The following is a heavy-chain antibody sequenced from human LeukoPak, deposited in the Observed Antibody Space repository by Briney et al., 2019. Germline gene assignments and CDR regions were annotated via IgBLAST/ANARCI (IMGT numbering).Heavy chain of an antibody. D-gene: IGHD3-10*01. CDR1: GFTFINAW. J-gene: IGHJ4*02. CDR2: IKAKAHGGTI. Sequence: GGSLRLSCAASGFTFINAWMAWVRQAPGKGLEWVGRIKAKAHGGTIEYAAPVKGRFTISRDDSKSIAYLQIHSLKYEDTAVYYCSRDGLDYYGSGSYRGFDYWGQGTLVTVSS. CDR3: SRDGLDYYGSGSYRGFDY. V-gene: IGHV3-15*01.